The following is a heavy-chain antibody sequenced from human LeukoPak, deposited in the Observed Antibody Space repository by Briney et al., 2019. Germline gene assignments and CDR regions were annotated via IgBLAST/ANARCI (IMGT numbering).Heavy chain of an antibody. CDR3: ARGMVVTAGGFYYYYYMDV. D-gene: IGHD2-15*01. CDR2: IYYRGNT. V-gene: IGHV4-39*01. J-gene: IGHJ6*03. CDR1: GGSISSSTYF. Sequence: SETLSLTCTVSGGSISSSTYFWGWIRQPPGKGLAWIGSIYYRGNTYYNPSLKSRVTISVDTSKSQFSLRLNSATAADTAVYYCARGMVVTAGGFYYYYYMDVWGKGTTVTISS.